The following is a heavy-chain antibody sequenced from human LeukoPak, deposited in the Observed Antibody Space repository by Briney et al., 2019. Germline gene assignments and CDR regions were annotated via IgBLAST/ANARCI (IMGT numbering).Heavy chain of an antibody. CDR3: ARVWRYPRQIPRYAFDI. J-gene: IGHJ3*02. CDR1: GGSFSGYY. V-gene: IGHV4-34*01. Sequence: TSETLSLTCAVYGGSFSGYYWSWIRQPPGKGLEWIGEINHSGSTNYNPSLKSRVTISVDTSKNQFSLKLSSVTAADTAVYYCARVWRYPRQIPRYAFDIWGQGTMVTVSS. D-gene: IGHD3-3*01. CDR2: INHSGST.